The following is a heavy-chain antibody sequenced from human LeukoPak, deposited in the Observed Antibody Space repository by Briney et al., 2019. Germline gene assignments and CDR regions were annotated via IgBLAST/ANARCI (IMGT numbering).Heavy chain of an antibody. V-gene: IGHV5-51*01. CDR1: GYRFTSYW. D-gene: IGHD5-18*01. Sequence: GESLKISCKGSGYRFTSYWIGWVRQKPGKGLEWMGIIYPGDSDTRYSPSFQGQVTISADKSISTAYLQWSSLRASDTAMYYCASRWIQDGFDIWGQGTMVTVSS. J-gene: IGHJ3*02. CDR2: IYPGDSDT. CDR3: ASRWIQDGFDI.